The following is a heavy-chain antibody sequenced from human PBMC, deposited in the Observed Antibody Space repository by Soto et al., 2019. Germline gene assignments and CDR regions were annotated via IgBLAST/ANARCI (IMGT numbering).Heavy chain of an antibody. CDR3: ARGGERWLQPFDY. CDR2: IYYSGST. CDR1: GGSMSSYY. V-gene: IGHV4-59*01. D-gene: IGHD5-12*01. Sequence: LSLTCTVSGGSMSSYYWSWIRQPPGKGLEWIGYIYYSGSTNYNPSLKSRVTISVDTSKNQFSLKLSSVTAADTAVYYCARGGERWLQPFDYWGQGTLVTVSS. J-gene: IGHJ4*02.